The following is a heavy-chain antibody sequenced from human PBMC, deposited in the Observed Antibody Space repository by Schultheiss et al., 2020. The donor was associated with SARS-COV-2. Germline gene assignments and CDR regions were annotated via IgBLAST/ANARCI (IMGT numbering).Heavy chain of an antibody. D-gene: IGHD6-6*01. V-gene: IGHV4-31*03. CDR3: ARRGPRSSSYFDL. Sequence: SETLSLTCTVSGGSISSGGYYWSWIRQHPGKGLEWIGYIYYSGSTYYNPSLKSRVTISVDTSKNQFSLNLTSVTAADTVVYYCARRGPRSSSYFDLWGRGTLVTVSS. J-gene: IGHJ2*01. CDR2: IYYSGST. CDR1: GGSISSGGYY.